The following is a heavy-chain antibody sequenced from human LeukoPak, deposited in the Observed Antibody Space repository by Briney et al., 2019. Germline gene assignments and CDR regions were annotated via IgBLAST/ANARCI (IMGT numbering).Heavy chain of an antibody. CDR3: AKTGRSSVTKYYFDY. J-gene: IGHJ4*02. D-gene: IGHD4-17*01. V-gene: IGHV3-30*02. CDR1: GFTFSSYG. CDR2: IQYDGSNK. Sequence: PGGSLRLSCTASGFTFSSYGMHWVRQAPGKGLEWVAYIQYDGSNKYYADSVKGRFTISRDNSKNTLYLQMNSLRAEDTAVYYCAKTGRSSVTKYYFDYWGQGTLVTVSS.